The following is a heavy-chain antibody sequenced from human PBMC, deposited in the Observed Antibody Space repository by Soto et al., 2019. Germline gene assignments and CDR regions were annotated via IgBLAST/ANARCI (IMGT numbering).Heavy chain of an antibody. V-gene: IGHV1-18*01. Sequence: ASVKVSCKASGYTFTSYGISWVRQAPGQGLEWMGWISAYNGNTNYAQKLQGRVTMTTDTSTSTAYMELRSLRSDDTAVYYCARETTAYSSTPGFDYWGQGPMVTVSS. D-gene: IGHD6-13*01. CDR2: ISAYNGNT. J-gene: IGHJ4*02. CDR1: GYTFTSYG. CDR3: ARETTAYSSTPGFDY.